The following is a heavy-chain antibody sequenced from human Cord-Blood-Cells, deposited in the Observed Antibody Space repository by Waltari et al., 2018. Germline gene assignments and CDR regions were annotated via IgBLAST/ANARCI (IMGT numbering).Heavy chain of an antibody. D-gene: IGHD4-17*01. Sequence: QVQLQQWGAGLLKPSETLSLTCAVYGGSFSGYYWSWIRQPPGKGREWIGEINHSGSTNDNPCLKSRGTISVDTSKNQFSLKLSSVAAADRAVHYCARGAYGDCRFDPWGQGTLVTVSS. CDR2: INHSGST. J-gene: IGHJ5*02. CDR3: ARGAYGDCRFDP. CDR1: GGSFSGYY. V-gene: IGHV4-34*01.